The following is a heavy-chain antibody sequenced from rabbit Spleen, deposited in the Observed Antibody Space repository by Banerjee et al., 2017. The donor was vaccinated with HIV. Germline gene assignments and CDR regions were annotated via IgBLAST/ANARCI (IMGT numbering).Heavy chain of an antibody. CDR3: VRDTWNFNL. V-gene: IGHV1S45*01. CDR2: IYTGNSGNT. D-gene: IGHD3-1*01. CDR1: GFSFNYSYW. Sequence: QEQLEESGGDLVKPEGSLTLTCTASGFSFNYSYWICWVRQAPGKGLEWIACIYTGNSGNTYYASWVNGRFTISSHNAQNTLYLQLNSLTAADTATYFCVRDTWNFNLWGPGTLVTVS. J-gene: IGHJ4*01.